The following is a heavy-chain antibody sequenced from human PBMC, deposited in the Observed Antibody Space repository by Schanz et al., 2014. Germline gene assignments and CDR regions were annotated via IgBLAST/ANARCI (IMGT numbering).Heavy chain of an antibody. V-gene: IGHV1-8*01. J-gene: IGHJ6*01. CDR1: GYTFTTYD. CDR2: VNPNSGNT. Sequence: CKTSGYTFTTYDINWVRQATGQGLEWVGWVNPNSGNTAYAQKFQGRVTMTRNTAISTAFRELSFLRSKDTHGYLCAIYPSPTTQHRNDYYND. CDR3: AIYPSPTTQHRNDYYND. D-gene: IGHD2-2*02.